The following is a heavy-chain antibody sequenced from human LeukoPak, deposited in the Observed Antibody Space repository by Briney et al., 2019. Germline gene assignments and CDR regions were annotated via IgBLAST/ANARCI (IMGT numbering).Heavy chain of an antibody. V-gene: IGHV1-2*02. D-gene: IGHD5-24*01. CDR2: INPNSGGT. Sequence: ASVKVSCKASGYTFTGYYMHWVRQAPGQGLEWMGWINPNSGGTNYAQKFQGRVTMTRDTSISTAYLELSRLRSDDTAVYYCARDRGRDGYNTYYYYYMDVWGKGTTVTVSS. J-gene: IGHJ6*03. CDR1: GYTFTGYY. CDR3: ARDRGRDGYNTYYYYYMDV.